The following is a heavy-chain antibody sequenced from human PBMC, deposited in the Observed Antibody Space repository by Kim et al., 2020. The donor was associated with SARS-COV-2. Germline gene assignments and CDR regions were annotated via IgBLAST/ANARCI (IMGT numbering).Heavy chain of an antibody. J-gene: IGHJ4*02. CDR1: GFIFADYY. CDR3: ASGGPLPVFNDH. D-gene: IGHD3-16*01. V-gene: IGHV3-11*01. CDR2: ITSGGETI. Sequence: GGSLRLSCAASGFIFADYYMTWIRQAPGKGLEWVSYITSGGETIYYADSVKGRFTISRDNTNNLLYLHMTSLRPEDTAVYYCASGGPLPVFNDHWGQGT.